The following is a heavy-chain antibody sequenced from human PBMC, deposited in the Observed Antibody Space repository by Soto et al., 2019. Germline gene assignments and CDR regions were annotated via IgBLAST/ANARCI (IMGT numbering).Heavy chain of an antibody. V-gene: IGHV3-33*01. J-gene: IGHJ4*02. CDR3: AVEDIVLVPDATALSGFDN. D-gene: IGHD2-2*01. Sequence: PGGSLRLSCAAAGSTFSNYVMHWVRQAPGKGLEWVAVVWYDGSGKYYMDSVKGRFTISRDNAKNSLYLQMNSLRDEDTAVYYCAVEDIVLVPDATALSGFDNLGQGNVLTISS. CDR2: VWYDGSGK. CDR1: GSTFSNYV.